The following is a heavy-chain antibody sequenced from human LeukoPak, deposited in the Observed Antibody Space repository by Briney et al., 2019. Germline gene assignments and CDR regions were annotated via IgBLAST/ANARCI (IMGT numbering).Heavy chain of an antibody. Sequence: PAGSLRLSCAASGFTFDDYDISWVRQAPGKGLEWIGYIYYSGSTNYNPSLKSRVTISVDTSKNQFSLKLSSVTAADTAVYYCARVVWFGEVFDYWGQGTLVTVSS. D-gene: IGHD3-10*01. CDR1: GFTFDDYD. J-gene: IGHJ4*02. V-gene: IGHV4-59*01. CDR2: IYYSGST. CDR3: ARVVWFGEVFDY.